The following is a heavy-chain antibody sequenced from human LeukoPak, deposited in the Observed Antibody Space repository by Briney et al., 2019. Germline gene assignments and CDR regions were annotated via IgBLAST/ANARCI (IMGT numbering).Heavy chain of an antibody. CDR1: GFTVSQNY. CDR2: IYADGTT. CDR3: ARDRAGTQAWVEFDP. D-gene: IGHD3-10*01. V-gene: IGHV3-66*02. J-gene: IGHJ5*02. Sequence: GSLRLSCAASGFTVSQNYMSWVRQAPGRGLEWVSLIYADGTTHYADSVKGRFTISRDNSKNTVYLQMNSVRPEDTAVYYCARDRAGTQAWVEFDPWGQGTLVTVSS.